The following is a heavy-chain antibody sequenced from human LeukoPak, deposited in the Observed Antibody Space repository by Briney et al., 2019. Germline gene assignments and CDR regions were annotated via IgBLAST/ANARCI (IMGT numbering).Heavy chain of an antibody. D-gene: IGHD2-15*01. CDR1: GFTFDDYA. V-gene: IGHV3-43D*03. J-gene: IGHJ1*01. CDR2: ISWDGGST. CDR3: AKDLCSGGSCNSYQH. Sequence: PGGSLRLSCAASGFTFDDYAMHWVRQAPGKGLEWVSLISWDGGSTYYADSVKGRFIISRDNSKNSLYLQMNSLRAEDTALYYCAKDLCSGGSCNSYQHWGQGTLVTVSS.